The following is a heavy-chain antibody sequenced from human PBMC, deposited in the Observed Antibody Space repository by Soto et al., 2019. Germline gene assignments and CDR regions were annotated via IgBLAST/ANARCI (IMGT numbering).Heavy chain of an antibody. Sequence: ASVKVSCKASGYTFTSYDINWVRQATGQGLEWMGWMNPNSGNTGYAQKFQGRVTMNRNTSISTAYMELSSLRSEDTAVYYCARTDSSGYYADSFDIGCQGTIVTVSS. CDR1: GYTFTSYD. CDR3: ARTDSSGYYADSFDI. CDR2: MNPNSGNT. D-gene: IGHD3-22*01. V-gene: IGHV1-8*01. J-gene: IGHJ3*02.